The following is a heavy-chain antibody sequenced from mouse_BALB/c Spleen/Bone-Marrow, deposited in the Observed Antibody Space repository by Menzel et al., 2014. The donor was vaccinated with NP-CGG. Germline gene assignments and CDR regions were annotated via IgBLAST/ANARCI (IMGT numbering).Heavy chain of an antibody. V-gene: IGHV5-4*02. Sequence: EVHLVESGGGLVKPGGSLKLSCAASGFTFSDYYMYWVRQTPEKRLEWVATISDGGSYTYYPDSVKGRFTISRDNAKNNLYLQMSSLESEDTAMYYCARGSSYFDYWGQGTTLTVSS. D-gene: IGHD1-1*01. CDR3: ARGSSYFDY. CDR2: ISDGGSYT. J-gene: IGHJ2*01. CDR1: GFTFSDYY.